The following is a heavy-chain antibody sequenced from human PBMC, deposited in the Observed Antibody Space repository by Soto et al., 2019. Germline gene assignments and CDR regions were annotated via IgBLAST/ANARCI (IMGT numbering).Heavy chain of an antibody. J-gene: IGHJ4*02. D-gene: IGHD6-6*01. Sequence: PGGSLRLSCAASGFTFSSYAMRWVRQAPGKGLEWVAVISYDGSNKYYADSVKGRFTISRDNSKNTLYLQMNSLRAEDTAVYYCARSYSSSSGDDYWGQGTLVTVSS. CDR3: ARSYSSSSGDDY. CDR2: ISYDGSNK. CDR1: GFTFSSYA. V-gene: IGHV3-30-3*01.